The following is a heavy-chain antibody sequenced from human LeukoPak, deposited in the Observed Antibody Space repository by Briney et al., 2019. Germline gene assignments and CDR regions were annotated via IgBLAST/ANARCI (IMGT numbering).Heavy chain of an antibody. CDR2: INPGGDNT. J-gene: IGHJ6*03. D-gene: IGHD2-15*01. Sequence: ASVKVSCKASGYTFTNYYIHWVRQAPGQGLEWMGLINPGGDNTDYAQNFQGRVTMTRDTSTSTVYMGLSSLRSEDTAVYYCARGVVAATFYYYMDVWGKGTTVTVSS. CDR3: ARGVVAATFYYYMDV. CDR1: GYTFTNYY. V-gene: IGHV1-46*01.